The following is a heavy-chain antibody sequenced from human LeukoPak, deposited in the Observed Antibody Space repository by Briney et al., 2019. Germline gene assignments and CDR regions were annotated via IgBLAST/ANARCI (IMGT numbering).Heavy chain of an antibody. CDR1: GFTFSSYA. V-gene: IGHV3-23*01. J-gene: IGHJ4*02. D-gene: IGHD6-19*01. CDR2: ISGSGGST. Sequence: PGGSLRLSCAASGFTFSSYAMSWVRQAPGKGLEWVSAISGSGGSTYYADSVKGRFTISRDNSKNTLYLQMNSLRAEDTAVYYCAKDLWGHSGWYVLSSFRASSNPFFDYWGQGILVTVSS. CDR3: AKDLWGHSGWYVLSSFRASSNPFFDY.